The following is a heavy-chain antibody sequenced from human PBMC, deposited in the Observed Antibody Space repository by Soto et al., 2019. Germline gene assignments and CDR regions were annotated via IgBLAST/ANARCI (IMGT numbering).Heavy chain of an antibody. J-gene: IGHJ6*03. Sequence: GESLKISCKGSGYSLTSYWIGWVRQMPGKGLEWMGIIYPGDSDTRYSPSFQGQATISADKSISTAYLQWSSLKASDTAMYYCARRYLGRYYYMDVWGKGTTVTVSS. V-gene: IGHV5-51*01. D-gene: IGHD3-3*01. CDR2: IYPGDSDT. CDR1: GYSLTSYW. CDR3: ARRYLGRYYYMDV.